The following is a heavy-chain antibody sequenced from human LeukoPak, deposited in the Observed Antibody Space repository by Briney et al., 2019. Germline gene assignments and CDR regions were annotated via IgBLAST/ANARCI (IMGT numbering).Heavy chain of an antibody. D-gene: IGHD3-22*01. Sequence: PSETLSLTCAVSGGSISSSNWWSWVRQPPGKGLEWIGEINHSGSTNYNPSLKSRVTISVDTSKNQFSLKLSSVTAADTAVYYCARSRRTYYYDSSGAFDIWGQGTMVTVSS. V-gene: IGHV4-4*02. CDR2: INHSGST. J-gene: IGHJ3*02. CDR1: GGSISSSNW. CDR3: ARSRRTYYYDSSGAFDI.